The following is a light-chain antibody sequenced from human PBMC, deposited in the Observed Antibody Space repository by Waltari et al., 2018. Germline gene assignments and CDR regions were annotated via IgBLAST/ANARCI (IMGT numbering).Light chain of an antibody. Sequence: DIQMTQAPSSLSASIGDRVIITCRASEIIANYVSWYRQKPGTAPELLIYRISSLQSGVPSRFSGGGSGTDFTLTISRLQPEDFATYICQQSYSRPPTFGQGTKVEIK. J-gene: IGKJ2*01. CDR1: EIIANY. V-gene: IGKV1-39*01. CDR3: QQSYSRPPT. CDR2: RIS.